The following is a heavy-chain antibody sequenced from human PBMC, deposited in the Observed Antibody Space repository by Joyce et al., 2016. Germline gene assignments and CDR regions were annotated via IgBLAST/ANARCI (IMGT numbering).Heavy chain of an antibody. V-gene: IGHV1-3*04. CDR2: IANGNGDK. CDR1: GYKFTSDG. J-gene: IGHJ2*01. CDR3: AGDSKLWDTWYFDL. Sequence: QVLLVQSGAEVKQPGASVKVSCKASGYKFTSDGIHWVRQAPGQGLEWMGWIANGNGDKQYAKRLQGRATITKDTSAGTAYMELGSLTSEDTAVYYCAGDSKLWDTWYFDLWGRGTLVSVSS. D-gene: IGHD2-21*01.